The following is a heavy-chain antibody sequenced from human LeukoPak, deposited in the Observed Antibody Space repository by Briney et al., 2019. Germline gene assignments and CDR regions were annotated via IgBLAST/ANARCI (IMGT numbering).Heavy chain of an antibody. CDR3: TREGYDRSGYFLDF. V-gene: IGHV4-59*01. Sequence: SETLSLTCSVSSGSMTDSCWSWFRQAPGKGFEWLGFIYPSGRIEYSPSLRSRVSFSVATSRMEATVRLRSVTASDTAVYYCTREGYDRSGYFLDFCGQGVLVTVSS. D-gene: IGHD3-22*01. CDR1: SGSMTDSC. J-gene: IGHJ4*02. CDR2: IYPSGRI.